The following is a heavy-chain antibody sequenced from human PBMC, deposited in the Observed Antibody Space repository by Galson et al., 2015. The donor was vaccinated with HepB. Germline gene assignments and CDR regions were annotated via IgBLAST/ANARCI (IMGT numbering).Heavy chain of an antibody. CDR2: INAGNGNT. V-gene: IGHV1-3*01. CDR1: GYTFTSYA. J-gene: IGHJ4*02. Sequence: SVKVSCKASGYTFTSYAMHWVRQAPGQRLEWMGWINAGNGNTKYSQKFQGRVTITRDTSASTAYMELSSLRSEDTAVYYCARDLGEMATMGSYWGQGTLVTVSS. D-gene: IGHD5-24*01. CDR3: ARDLGEMATMGSY.